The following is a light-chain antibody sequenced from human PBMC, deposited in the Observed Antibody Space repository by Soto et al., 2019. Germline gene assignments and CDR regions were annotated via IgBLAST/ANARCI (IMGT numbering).Light chain of an antibody. CDR1: SGDIGAYNY. J-gene: IGLJ1*01. Sequence: QSALTQPASVSGSPGQSITISCTGTSGDIGAYNYVSWYQQHPGKAPKLIIYDVGNRPSGVSSRFSGSKSGNTASLTISGLQSEDEADYYCGSYTSTSTRVFGTGTKVTVL. CDR3: GSYTSTSTRV. CDR2: DVG. V-gene: IGLV2-14*03.